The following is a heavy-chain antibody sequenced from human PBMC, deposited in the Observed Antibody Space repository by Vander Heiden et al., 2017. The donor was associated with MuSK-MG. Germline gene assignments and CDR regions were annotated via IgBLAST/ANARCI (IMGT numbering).Heavy chain of an antibody. CDR1: GGSIRSGNYY. CDR3: ARTGRTSRAGYYYMDV. CDR2: IYYSGST. J-gene: IGHJ6*03. Sequence: QVQLQESGPGLVKPSQTLSLTCTVPGGSIRSGNYYWTWIRQRPGKGLEWIGYIYYSGSTYYNPSLKSRVTISVDTSKNQFSLKLSSVTAADTAVYYCARTGRTSRAGYYYMDVWGKGTTVTVSS. V-gene: IGHV4-31*03. D-gene: IGHD7-27*01.